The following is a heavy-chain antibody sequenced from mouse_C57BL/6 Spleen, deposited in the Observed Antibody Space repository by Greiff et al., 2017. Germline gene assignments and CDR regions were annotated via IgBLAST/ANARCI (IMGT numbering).Heavy chain of an antibody. CDR3: TRGYYYGSSYGGDY. D-gene: IGHD1-1*01. CDR2: ISIGGDYI. V-gene: IGHV5-9-1*02. CDR1: GFTFSSYA. Sequence: EVKLVESGEGLVKPGGSLKLSCAASGFTFSSYAMSWVRQTPEKRLEWVAYISIGGDYIYYADTVKGRFTISRDNARNTLYLQMSSLKSEDTAMYYCTRGYYYGSSYGGDYWGQGTSVTVSS. J-gene: IGHJ4*01.